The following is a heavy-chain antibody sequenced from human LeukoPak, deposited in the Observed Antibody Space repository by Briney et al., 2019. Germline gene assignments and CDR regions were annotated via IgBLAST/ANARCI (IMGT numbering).Heavy chain of an antibody. V-gene: IGHV4-34*01. J-gene: IGHJ4*02. CDR2: INHSGST. CDR1: GGSFSGYY. D-gene: IGHD3-22*01. CDR3: ARSQTYYYDSSGYYYDY. Sequence: SETLSLTCAVYGGSFSGYYWSWIRQPPGKGLEWIGEINHSGSTNYNPSLKSRVTISVDTSKNQFSLKLSSVTAADTAVYYCARSQTYYYDSSGYYYDYWGQGTLVTVSS.